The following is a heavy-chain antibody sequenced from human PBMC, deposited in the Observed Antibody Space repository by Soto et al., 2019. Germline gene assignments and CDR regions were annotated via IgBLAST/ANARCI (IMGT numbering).Heavy chain of an antibody. J-gene: IGHJ2*01. CDR2: MNPNSGNT. CDR1: GYTFTSYD. Sequence: ASVKVSCKASGYTFTSYDINWVRQATGQGLEWMGWMNPNSGNTGYAQKFQGRVTMTRNTSISTAYMELSSLRSEDTAVYYCARAIPYNRVLWFGELNRDFDLWGRGTLVTVSS. V-gene: IGHV1-8*01. CDR3: ARAIPYNRVLWFGELNRDFDL. D-gene: IGHD3-10*01.